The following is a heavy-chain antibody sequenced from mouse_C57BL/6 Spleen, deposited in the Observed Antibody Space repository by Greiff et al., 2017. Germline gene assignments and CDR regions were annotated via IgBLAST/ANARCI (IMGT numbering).Heavy chain of an antibody. J-gene: IGHJ1*03. CDR3: ARGYYGSSYDWYFDV. CDR2: ISSGSSTI. CDR1: GFTFSDYG. Sequence: EVQRVESGGGLVKPGGSLKLSCAASGFTFSDYGMHWVRQAPEKGLEWVAYISSGSSTIYYADTVKGRFTISRDNAKNTLFLQMTSLRYEDTAMYYCARGYYGSSYDWYFDVWGTGTTVTVSS. V-gene: IGHV5-17*01. D-gene: IGHD1-1*01.